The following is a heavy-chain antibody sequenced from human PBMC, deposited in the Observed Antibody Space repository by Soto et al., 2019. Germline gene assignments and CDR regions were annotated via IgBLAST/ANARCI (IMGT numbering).Heavy chain of an antibody. Sequence: GGSLRLSCASSVFTFRSFTMNWVRQAPGKGLEWVSTISSNSAYIYYTDALRGRFTISRDNAKNSLHLQMNSLRAEDTAVYYCTRDASRDSSARGWFDPWGPGTLVTVSS. CDR2: ISSNSAYI. J-gene: IGHJ5*02. CDR1: VFTFRSFT. V-gene: IGHV3-21*01. D-gene: IGHD6-13*01. CDR3: TRDASRDSSARGWFDP.